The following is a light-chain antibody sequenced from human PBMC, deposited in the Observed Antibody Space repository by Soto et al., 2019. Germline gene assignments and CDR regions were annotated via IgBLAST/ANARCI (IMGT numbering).Light chain of an antibody. CDR2: GAS. CDR1: QSISSK. CDR3: QQYNNWPPLT. J-gene: IGKJ4*01. V-gene: IGKV3-15*01. Sequence: EIVMTQSPATLSLSPGERATLSCRASQSISSKLAWYQKKPGQAPRLLIYGASTRATGIPARFSGSGSGTELTLTISSLQPEDFAVYYCQQYNNWPPLTFGGGTKVDIK.